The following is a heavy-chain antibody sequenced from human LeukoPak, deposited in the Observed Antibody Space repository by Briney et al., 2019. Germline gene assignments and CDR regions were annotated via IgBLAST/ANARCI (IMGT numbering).Heavy chain of an antibody. CDR1: GFTFSSYA. V-gene: IGHV3-23*01. Sequence: PGGSLRLSCAASGFTFSSYAMTWARQAPGKGLEWVSAISASGGTTYYEDSVKGRFTISRDNSRNTLYLEMNSLTAEDTAVYYCANLYGDSSNGMDVWGQGTTVTVSS. J-gene: IGHJ6*02. D-gene: IGHD4-17*01. CDR2: ISASGGTT. CDR3: ANLYGDSSNGMDV.